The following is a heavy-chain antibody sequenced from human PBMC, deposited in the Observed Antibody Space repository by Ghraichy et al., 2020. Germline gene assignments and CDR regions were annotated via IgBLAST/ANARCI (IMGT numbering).Heavy chain of an antibody. J-gene: IGHJ4*02. V-gene: IGHV4-39*01. CDR3: ARRRTDYGDPLYFDY. D-gene: IGHD4-17*01. CDR1: GGSISSSSYY. CDR2: IYYSGST. Sequence: ETLSLTCTVSGGSISSSSYYWGWIRQPPGKGLEWIGSIYYSGSTYYNPSLKSRVTISVDTSKNQFSLKLSSVTAADTAVYYCARRRTDYGDPLYFDYWGQGTLVTVSS.